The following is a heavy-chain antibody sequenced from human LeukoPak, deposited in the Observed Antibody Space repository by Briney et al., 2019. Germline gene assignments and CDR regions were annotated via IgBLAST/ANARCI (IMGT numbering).Heavy chain of an antibody. V-gene: IGHV3-23*01. CDR1: GFTFSSYA. CDR2: ISGSGGST. J-gene: IGHJ4*02. D-gene: IGHD2-2*02. Sequence: EGSLRLSCAASGFTFSSYAMSWVRQAPGKGLEWVSAISGSGGSTYYADSVKGRFTISRDNSKNTLYLQMNSLRAEDTAVYYCAKDRKNCSSTSCYTEYYFDYWGQGTLVTVSS. CDR3: AKDRKNCSSTSCYTEYYFDY.